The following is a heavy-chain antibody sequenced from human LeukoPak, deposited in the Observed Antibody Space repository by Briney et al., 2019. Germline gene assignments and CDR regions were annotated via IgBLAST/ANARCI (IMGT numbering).Heavy chain of an antibody. Sequence: SATLSLTCTVSGGSISSSSYYWGWLRQPPGKGLEWFVSIYYSGRIYYIPALKSRATIPVDTSTNPFSLKLSSVTAADTAVYYCARNVLRFLEWLSDFDYWGQGTLVTVSS. D-gene: IGHD3-3*01. CDR3: ARNVLRFLEWLSDFDY. V-gene: IGHV4-39*01. CDR2: IYYSGRI. J-gene: IGHJ4*02. CDR1: GGSISSSSYY.